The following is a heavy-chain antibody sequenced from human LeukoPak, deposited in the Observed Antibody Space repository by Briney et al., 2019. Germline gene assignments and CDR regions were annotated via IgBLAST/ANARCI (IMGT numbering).Heavy chain of an antibody. CDR1: GITFSNYN. CDR3: ARGGDNYGYIFDY. CDR2: ITSSSSYT. V-gene: IGHV3-21*01. D-gene: IGHD5-18*01. Sequence: GGSLRLSCAAPGITFSNYNMNWVRQAPGKGLEWISSITSSSSYTFYADSVKGRFTISRDNAKNSLYLQMNNLRAEDTAVYYCARGGDNYGYIFDYWGQGTLVTVSS. J-gene: IGHJ4*02.